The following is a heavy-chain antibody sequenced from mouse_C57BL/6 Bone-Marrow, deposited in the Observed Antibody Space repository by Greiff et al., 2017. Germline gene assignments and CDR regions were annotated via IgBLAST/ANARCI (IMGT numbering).Heavy chain of an antibody. J-gene: IGHJ3*01. D-gene: IGHD2-4*01. CDR3: TVYYDYDEESWFAY. CDR2: IDPENGDP. V-gene: IGHV14-4*01. CDR1: GFNITDDY. Sequence: VQLQQSGAELVRPGASVKLSCTASGFNITDDYMHWVKQRPEQGLEWIGWIDPENGDPEYASKFQGKATITADTSSNTAYLQLSSLTSEDTAVYYCTVYYDYDEESWFAYWGQGTLVTVSA.